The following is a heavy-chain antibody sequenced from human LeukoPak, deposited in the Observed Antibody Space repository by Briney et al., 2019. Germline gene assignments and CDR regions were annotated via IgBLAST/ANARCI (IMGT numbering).Heavy chain of an antibody. J-gene: IGHJ4*02. Sequence: GGSLRLSCAASGFTFDDYAMHWVRQAPGKGLEWVSGISWNSGSISYADSVKGRFTISRDNAKNSLYLQMNSLRAEDTALYYCAKDIDYDSSGYGYGLDYWGQGTLVTVSS. CDR2: ISWNSGSI. V-gene: IGHV3-9*01. CDR1: GFTFDDYA. D-gene: IGHD3-22*01. CDR3: AKDIDYDSSGYGYGLDY.